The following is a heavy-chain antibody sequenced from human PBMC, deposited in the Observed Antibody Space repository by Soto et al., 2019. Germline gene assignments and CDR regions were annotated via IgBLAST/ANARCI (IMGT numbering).Heavy chain of an antibody. J-gene: IGHJ3*02. CDR3: ARDLSGYCSGGSCLFAFDI. D-gene: IGHD2-15*01. Sequence: QVQLQESGPGLVKPSETLSLTCTVSGGSLSRYYWSWIRQPPGKGLGWVGYIYYSGSTNYNPSLKSRVTISVDTSKNQFSLKLSSVTAADTAVYYCARDLSGYCSGGSCLFAFDIWGQGTMVTVSS. CDR2: IYYSGST. V-gene: IGHV4-59*01. CDR1: GGSLSRYY.